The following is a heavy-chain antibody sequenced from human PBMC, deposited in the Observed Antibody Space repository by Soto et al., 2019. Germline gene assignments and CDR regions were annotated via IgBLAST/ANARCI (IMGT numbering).Heavy chain of an antibody. J-gene: IGHJ5*02. CDR2: ISYDGSNK. Sequence: GGSLRLSCAASGFTFSSYGMHWVRQAPGKGLEWVAVISYDGSNKYYADSVKGRFTISRDNSKNTLYLQMNSLRAEDTAVYYCAKDSLIAVAGPFDPWGQGTLVTVSS. CDR3: AKDSLIAVAGPFDP. CDR1: GFTFSSYG. D-gene: IGHD6-19*01. V-gene: IGHV3-30*18.